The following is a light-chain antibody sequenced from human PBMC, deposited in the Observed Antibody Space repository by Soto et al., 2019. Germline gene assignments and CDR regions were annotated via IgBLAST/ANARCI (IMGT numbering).Light chain of an antibody. Sequence: QSVRTQPRSVSVSPGQSVTISCTGTSSDVGTYTYVSWYQQHPGKAPKLIIYDVIKRPSGVPDRFSGSRSGNTASLTISGLQAEDEADYYCCSYAGSYTHVFGTGTKVTVL. J-gene: IGLJ1*01. V-gene: IGLV2-11*01. CDR1: SSDVGTYTY. CDR2: DVI. CDR3: CSYAGSYTHV.